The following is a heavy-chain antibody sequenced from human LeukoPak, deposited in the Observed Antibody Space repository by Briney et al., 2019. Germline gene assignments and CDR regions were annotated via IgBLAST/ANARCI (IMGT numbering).Heavy chain of an antibody. CDR1: GFTFSDYC. CDR2: ISSSSSYT. J-gene: IGHJ4*02. CDR3: ARDLWADSSGYPVDY. D-gene: IGHD3-22*01. V-gene: IGHV3-11*06. Sequence: GGSLRLSCAASGFTFSDYCMSWIRQAPGKGLEWVSYISSSSSYTNYADSVKGRFTISRDNAKNSLYLQMNSLRAEDTAVYYCARDLWADSSGYPVDYWGQGTLVTVSS.